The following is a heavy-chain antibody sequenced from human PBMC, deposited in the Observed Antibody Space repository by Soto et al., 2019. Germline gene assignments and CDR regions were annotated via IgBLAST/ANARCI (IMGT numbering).Heavy chain of an antibody. J-gene: IGHJ6*02. CDR1: GFTFSSYA. Sequence: GGSLRLACAVSGFTFSSYAMHWVRQAPGKGLEYVSAISSNGGSTYYANSVKGRFTISRDNSKNTLYLQMGSLRAEDMAVYYCAKDTAINSWYYYVMDVWAQRTTVTVSS. D-gene: IGHD5-18*01. CDR2: ISSNGGST. V-gene: IGHV3-64*01. CDR3: AKDTAINSWYYYVMDV.